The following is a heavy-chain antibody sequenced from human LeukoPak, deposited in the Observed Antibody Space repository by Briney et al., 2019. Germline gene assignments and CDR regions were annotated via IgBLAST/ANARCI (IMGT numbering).Heavy chain of an antibody. Sequence: ASVKVSCKASGYTFTSYAMNWVRQAPGQGLEWMGWINTKTGNPTYAQGFTGRFVFSLDTSVSTAYLQISSLKAEDTAVYYCASSHGVVPAAYGMDVWGQGTTVTVSS. D-gene: IGHD2-2*01. CDR1: GYTFTSYA. CDR2: INTKTGNP. V-gene: IGHV7-4-1*02. CDR3: ASSHGVVPAAYGMDV. J-gene: IGHJ6*02.